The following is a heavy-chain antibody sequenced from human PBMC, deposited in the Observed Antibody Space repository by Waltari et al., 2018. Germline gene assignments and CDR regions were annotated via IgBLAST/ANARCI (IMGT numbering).Heavy chain of an antibody. J-gene: IGHJ4*02. CDR1: GGSFSGYY. CDR3: ARRPNYDSSGYYFDSGYFDY. CDR2: INHSGST. D-gene: IGHD3-22*01. Sequence: QVQLQQWGAGLLKPSETLSLTCAVYGGSFSGYYWSWIRHPPGTGLEWIGEINHSGSTNYNPSLKSRVTISVDTSKNQFSLKLSSVTAADTAVYYCARRPNYDSSGYYFDSGYFDYWGQGTLVTVSS. V-gene: IGHV4-34*01.